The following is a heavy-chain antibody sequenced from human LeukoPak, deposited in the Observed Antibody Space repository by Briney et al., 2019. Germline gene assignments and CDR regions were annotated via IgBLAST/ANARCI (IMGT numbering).Heavy chain of an antibody. CDR2: ISYDGSNK. D-gene: IGHD5-12*01. V-gene: IGHV3-30*04. Sequence: EPGRSLRLSCAASGFTFSSYAMHWVRQAPGKGLEWVAVISYDGSNKYYADSVKGRFTISRDNSENTLYLQMNSLRAEDTAVYYCARDPTSGSAAFDYWGQGTLVTVSS. CDR3: ARDPTSGSAAFDY. J-gene: IGHJ4*02. CDR1: GFTFSSYA.